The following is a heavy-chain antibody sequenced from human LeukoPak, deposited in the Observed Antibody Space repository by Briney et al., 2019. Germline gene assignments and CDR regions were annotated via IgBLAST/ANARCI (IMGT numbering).Heavy chain of an antibody. V-gene: IGHV3-73*01. CDR2: IRSKANSYAT. Sequence: GGSLRLSCAASGFTFSGSAMHWVRQASGKGREWVGRIRSKANSYATAYAASVKGRFTISRDDSKNTAYLQMNSLTTEDTAVYYCTAAIGSGSPFDYWGQGTLVTVSS. D-gene: IGHD3-10*01. J-gene: IGHJ4*02. CDR1: GFTFSGSA. CDR3: TAAIGSGSPFDY.